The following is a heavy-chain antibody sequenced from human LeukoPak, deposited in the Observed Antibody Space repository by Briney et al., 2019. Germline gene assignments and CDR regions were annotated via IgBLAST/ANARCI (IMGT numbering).Heavy chain of an antibody. V-gene: IGHV4-39*01. CDR2: IYYRGST. J-gene: IGHJ6*03. Sequence: SETLSLTCTVSGGSTSSSSYYWSWIRQPPGEGLEWIGSIYYRGSTYYNPSLKSRVTISVDTSKNQFSLNLSSVTAADTAVYYCAEIGYYYYYMDVWGKGTTVTVSS. CDR1: GGSTSSSSYY. CDR3: AEIGYYYYYMDV.